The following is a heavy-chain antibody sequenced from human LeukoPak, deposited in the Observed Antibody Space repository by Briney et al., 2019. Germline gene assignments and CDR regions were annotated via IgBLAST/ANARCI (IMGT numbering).Heavy chain of an antibody. CDR3: ARENYYTSGSFSYWYFDL. CDR2: ITSTSSYM. D-gene: IGHD3-10*01. V-gene: IGHV3-21*01. Sequence: GGSLRLSCAASGFTFSTYNMNWVRQAPGKGLEWVSSITSTSSYMYYADSVKGRFTVSRDNAKNSLYLQMNSLRAEDTAVYYCARENYYTSGSFSYWYFDLWGRGTLVTVSS. J-gene: IGHJ2*01. CDR1: GFTFSTYN.